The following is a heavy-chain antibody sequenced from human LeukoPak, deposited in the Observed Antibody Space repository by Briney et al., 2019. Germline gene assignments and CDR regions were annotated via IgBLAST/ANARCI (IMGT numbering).Heavy chain of an antibody. Sequence: GGSLRLSCAVSGFTLSSYNMNWVRQAPGKGLEWVSYIRNSGNTIYYADSVKGRFTISRDNAKNSLYLQMNTLRAEDTAVYYCARGGASRPDYWGRGTLVSVSS. J-gene: IGHJ4*02. CDR1: GFTLSSYN. CDR3: ARGGASRPDY. D-gene: IGHD6-6*01. CDR2: IRNSGNTI. V-gene: IGHV3-48*01.